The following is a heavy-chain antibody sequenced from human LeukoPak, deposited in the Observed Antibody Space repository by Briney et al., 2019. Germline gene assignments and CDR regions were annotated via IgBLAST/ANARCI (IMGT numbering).Heavy chain of an antibody. D-gene: IGHD1-26*01. CDR2: ISSSSSYI. Sequence: GGSLRLSCAASGFTFNIYSMNWVRQAPGKGLEWVSSISSSSSYIYYADSVKGRFTISRDNAKNSLYLQVNSLRAEDTAVYYCARNRGTFGSYPHDYWGQGTLVTVSS. CDR1: GFTFNIYS. J-gene: IGHJ4*02. V-gene: IGHV3-21*01. CDR3: ARNRGTFGSYPHDY.